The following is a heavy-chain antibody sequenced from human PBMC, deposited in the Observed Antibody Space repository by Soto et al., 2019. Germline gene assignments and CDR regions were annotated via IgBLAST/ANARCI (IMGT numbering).Heavy chain of an antibody. V-gene: IGHV4-31*03. CDR2: IYYSGST. D-gene: IGHD3-22*01. CDR1: GGSISSGGYY. J-gene: IGHJ3*02. CDR3: ASGSLQDSSGYYYPGDFEI. Sequence: GPGVSSETLSLTCTVSGGSISSGGYYWSWIRQHPGRGLEWIGYIYYSGSTYYNPYLKSRVTISVYTSKNQFSLKLSAVTAADTAVYYCASGSLQDSSGYYYPGDFEIWGQGTMVTVAS.